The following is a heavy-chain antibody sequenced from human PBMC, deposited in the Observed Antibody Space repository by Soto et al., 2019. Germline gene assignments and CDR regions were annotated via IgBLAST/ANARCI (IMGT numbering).Heavy chain of an antibody. V-gene: IGHV5-51*01. CDR3: FRTLITIFGGWDAFDI. CDR1: GYSFTSYW. D-gene: IGHD3-3*01. CDR2: IYPGDSDT. Sequence: GESLKISCKGSGYSFTSYWIGWVRQMPGKGLEWMGIIYPGDSDTRYSPSFQGQVTISADKSISTAYLQWSSLKASDTAMYYCFRTLITIFGGWDAFDIWGQGTMVTVSS. J-gene: IGHJ3*02.